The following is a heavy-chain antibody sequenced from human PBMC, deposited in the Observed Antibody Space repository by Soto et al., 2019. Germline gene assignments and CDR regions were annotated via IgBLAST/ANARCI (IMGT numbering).Heavy chain of an antibody. CDR3: ASPLRSSLYYYGMDV. D-gene: IGHD6-13*01. J-gene: IGHJ6*02. Sequence: GASVKVSCKASGGTFSSYTISWVRQAPGQGLEWMGRIIPILGIANYAQKFQGRVTITRDTSASTAYMELSSLRSEDTVVYYCASPLRSSLYYYGMDVWGQGTTVTVSS. V-gene: IGHV1-69*02. CDR2: IIPILGIA. CDR1: GGTFSSYT.